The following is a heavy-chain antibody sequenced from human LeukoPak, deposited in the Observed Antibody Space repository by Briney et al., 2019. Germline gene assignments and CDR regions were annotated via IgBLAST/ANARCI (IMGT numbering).Heavy chain of an antibody. V-gene: IGHV2-5*01. CDR2: IYWNDDK. CDR3: AHRHRMPHFDY. J-gene: IGHJ4*02. Sequence: SGPTLVKPTQTLTLTCTFSGFSLSTSGVGVGWIRQPPGKALEWLALIYWNDDKRYSPSLKSRLTITKDTSKNQVVLTMTNMDPVDTATYYCAHRHRMPHFDYWGQGNPGHRLL. D-gene: IGHD2-15*01. CDR1: GFSLSTSGVG.